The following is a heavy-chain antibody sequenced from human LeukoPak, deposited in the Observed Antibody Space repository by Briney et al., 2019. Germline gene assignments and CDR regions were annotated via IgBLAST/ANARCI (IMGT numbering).Heavy chain of an antibody. J-gene: IGHJ4*02. D-gene: IGHD3-9*01. CDR2: IYYSGST. CDR1: GGSVSSSTYY. CDR3: ARLSKGRFFDYIFDH. Sequence: SQTLSLTCTVSGGSVSSSTYYWGWIRQPPGKGLEWIGNIYYSGSTYYNPSLKSRVTMSVDTSNNQFSLKMHSVTAADTAVYFCARLSKGRFFDYIFDHWGQGTLVTVSS. V-gene: IGHV4-39*01.